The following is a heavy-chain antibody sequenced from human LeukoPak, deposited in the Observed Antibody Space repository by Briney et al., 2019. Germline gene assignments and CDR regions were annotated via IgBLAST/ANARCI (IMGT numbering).Heavy chain of an antibody. CDR2: INHSGST. CDR3: ARGYCSGGSCYFDY. Sequence: TSETLSLTCAVYGGSFSGYYWSWIRQPPGKGLEWIGEINHSGSTNYNPSLKSRVTTSVDTSKNQFSLKLSSVTAADTAVYYCARGYCSGGSCYFDYWGQGTLVTVSS. CDR1: GGSFSGYY. J-gene: IGHJ4*02. D-gene: IGHD2-15*01. V-gene: IGHV4-34*01.